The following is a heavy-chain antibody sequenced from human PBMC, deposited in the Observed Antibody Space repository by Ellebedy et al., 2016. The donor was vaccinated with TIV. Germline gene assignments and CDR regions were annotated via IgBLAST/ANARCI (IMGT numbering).Heavy chain of an antibody. J-gene: IGHJ4*02. CDR3: AREGYYYDSSGYYSRVGFDY. CDR1: GGSISSYY. CDR2: IYYSGST. Sequence: SETLSLTXTVSGGSISSYYWSWIRQPPGKGLEWIGYIYYSGSTNYNPSLKSRVTISVDTSKNQFSLKLSSVTAADTAVYYCAREGYYYDSSGYYSRVGFDYWGQGTLVTVSS. V-gene: IGHV4-59*01. D-gene: IGHD3-22*01.